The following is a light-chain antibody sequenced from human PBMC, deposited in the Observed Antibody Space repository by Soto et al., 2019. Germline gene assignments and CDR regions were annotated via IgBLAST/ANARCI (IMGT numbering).Light chain of an antibody. J-gene: IGKJ5*01. CDR3: QFYGSSLIT. Sequence: IVLTQSPGTLSLSPGERATLSCRASQSVRRNCLAWYQQKPGQAPRLLIYDVSSRASGSPDRFSGSGSGTDFTLTIGRLEPEDFAIYYCQFYGSSLITFGQGTRLEI. CDR1: QSVRRNC. V-gene: IGKV3-20*01. CDR2: DVS.